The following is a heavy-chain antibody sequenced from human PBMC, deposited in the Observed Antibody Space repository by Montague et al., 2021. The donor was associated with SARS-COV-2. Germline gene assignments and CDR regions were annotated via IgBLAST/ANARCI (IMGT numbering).Heavy chain of an antibody. V-gene: IGHV4-59*08. D-gene: IGHD3-9*01. CDR3: ARLPYILPGYAYFDF. Sequence: SETLSLTCTVSGDSISNYYWSWIRRPPGKGLEWLGYIYYSGRTNYNPSLKSRVTISVDTSKNQFSLRWSSVTAADTAVYYCARLPYILPGYAYFDFWGQGSRVIVSS. CDR2: IYYSGRT. CDR1: GDSISNYY. J-gene: IGHJ4*02.